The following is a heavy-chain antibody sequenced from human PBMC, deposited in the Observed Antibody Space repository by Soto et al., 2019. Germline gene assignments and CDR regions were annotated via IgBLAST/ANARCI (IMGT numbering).Heavy chain of an antibody. CDR1: GFTFSSYG. D-gene: IGHD6-19*01. CDR3: GAGQFFSDY. V-gene: IGHV3-30*03. CDR2: ISFDGSNT. Sequence: GGSLSLSCAASGFTFSSYGMHWVRQAPGKGLEWVALISFDGSNTYYADSVKGRFTISRDNSQNTLYLQMHSLRAEDTSLYYCGAGQFFSDYWGQGALVTVSS. J-gene: IGHJ4*02.